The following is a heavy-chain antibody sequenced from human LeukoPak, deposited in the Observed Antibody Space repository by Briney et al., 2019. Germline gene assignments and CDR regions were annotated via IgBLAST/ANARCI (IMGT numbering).Heavy chain of an antibody. Sequence: SVKVSCKASGGTFSSYAISWVRQAPGQGLEWMGRIIPILGIANYAQKFQGRVTITADKSTSTAYMELSGLRSEDTAVYYCASTYYYDSSGINWFDPWGQGTLVTVSS. J-gene: IGHJ5*02. CDR3: ASTYYYDSSGINWFDP. V-gene: IGHV1-69*04. D-gene: IGHD3-22*01. CDR2: IIPILGIA. CDR1: GGTFSSYA.